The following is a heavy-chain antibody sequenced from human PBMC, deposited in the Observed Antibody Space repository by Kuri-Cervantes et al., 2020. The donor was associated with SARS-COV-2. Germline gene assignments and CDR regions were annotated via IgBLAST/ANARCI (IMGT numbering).Heavy chain of an antibody. J-gene: IGHJ6*02. V-gene: IGHV3-7*04. CDR2: IKQDGSEK. D-gene: IGHD4-17*01. Sequence: GESLKISCAASGFTFSSYWMSWVHQAPGKGLEWVANIKQDGSEKYYADSVKGRFTISRDNSKNTLYLQMNSLRAEDTAVYYCARGAVPYYYYGMDVWGRGTTVTVSS. CDR1: GFTFSSYW. CDR3: ARGAVPYYYYGMDV.